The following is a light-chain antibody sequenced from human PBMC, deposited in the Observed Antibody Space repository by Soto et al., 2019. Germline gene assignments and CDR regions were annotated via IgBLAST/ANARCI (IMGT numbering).Light chain of an antibody. V-gene: IGKV3-20*01. CDR1: QSVSSSY. Sequence: EIVLTQSPGTLSLSPGERATLSCRASQSVSSSYLAWYQQKPGQAPRLLIYGASSRATGIPDRFSGSGSGTDFTLTISRLEPEDFAVYYCQQYGSSHFSQGTRLEIK. CDR3: QQYGSSH. CDR2: GAS. J-gene: IGKJ5*01.